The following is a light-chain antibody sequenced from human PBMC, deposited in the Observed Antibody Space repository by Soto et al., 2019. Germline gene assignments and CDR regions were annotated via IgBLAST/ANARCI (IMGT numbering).Light chain of an antibody. CDR2: GAS. CDR3: QQYNDWPPA. CDR1: QSVSSK. V-gene: IGKV3-15*01. Sequence: ETVMTQSPAPLSLSPGERATLSFRASQSVSSKLVWYQQKPGQAPRFLIYGASTRATGIPARFRGSGSGTEFTLTIDSLQSEDFAVYYCQQYNDWPPAFGGGTKVDIK. J-gene: IGKJ4*01.